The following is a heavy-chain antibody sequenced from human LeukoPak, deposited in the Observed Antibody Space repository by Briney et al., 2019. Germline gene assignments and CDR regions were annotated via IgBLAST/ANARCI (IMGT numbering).Heavy chain of an antibody. V-gene: IGHV1-2*02. Sequence: ASVKVSCKASGYTFTGYYMHWVRQAPGQGLEWMGWINPNSGGTNYAQKFQGRVTMTRDTSISTAYMELSRLRSDDTAVYHCARTAVAGTHDAFDIWGQGTMVTVSS. CDR3: ARTAVAGTHDAFDI. J-gene: IGHJ3*02. CDR2: INPNSGGT. CDR1: GYTFTGYY. D-gene: IGHD6-19*01.